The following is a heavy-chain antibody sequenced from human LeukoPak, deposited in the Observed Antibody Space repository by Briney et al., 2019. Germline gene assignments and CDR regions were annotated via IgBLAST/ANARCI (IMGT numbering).Heavy chain of an antibody. CDR2: INHSGST. CDR1: GGSFSGYY. J-gene: IGHJ4*02. Sequence: SETLSLTCAVYGGSFSGYYWSWIRQPPGKGLEWIGEINHSGSTNYNPSLKSRVTISVDTSKNQFSLRLSSVTAADTAVYYCARGTYIVATRHFDYWGQGTLVTVSS. D-gene: IGHD5-12*01. V-gene: IGHV4-34*01. CDR3: ARGTYIVATRHFDY.